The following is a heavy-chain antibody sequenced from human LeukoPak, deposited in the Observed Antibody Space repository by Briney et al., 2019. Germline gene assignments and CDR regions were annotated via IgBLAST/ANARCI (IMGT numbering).Heavy chain of an antibody. Sequence: ASVKVSCKASGYTFTGYYMHWVRQAPGQGLEWMGRINPNSGGTNYAQKFQGSATMTRDTSISTDYMELSRLRSDDTAVYYCARGLSFPPDLHNWFDPWGQGTLVTVSS. V-gene: IGHV1-2*06. CDR2: INPNSGGT. CDR1: GYTFTGYY. D-gene: IGHD3-16*02. CDR3: ARGLSFPPDLHNWFDP. J-gene: IGHJ5*02.